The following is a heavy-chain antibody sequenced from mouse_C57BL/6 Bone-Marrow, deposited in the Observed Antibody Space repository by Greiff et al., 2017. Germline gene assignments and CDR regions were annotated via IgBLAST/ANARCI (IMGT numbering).Heavy chain of an antibody. V-gene: IGHV1-85*01. Sequence: QVQLKESGPELVKPGASVKLSCKASGYTFTSYDINWVKQRPGRGLEWIGWIYPRDGSTKYNEKFKGKATLTVDPSSSTAYMELHSLTSEDSAVYFCARLEFDGSSGDWYFDVWGTGTTVTVSS. CDR2: IYPRDGST. CDR3: ARLEFDGSSGDWYFDV. D-gene: IGHD1-1*01. J-gene: IGHJ1*03. CDR1: GYTFTSYD.